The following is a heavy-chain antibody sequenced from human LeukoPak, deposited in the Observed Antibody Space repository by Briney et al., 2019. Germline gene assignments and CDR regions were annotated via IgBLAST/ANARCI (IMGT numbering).Heavy chain of an antibody. D-gene: IGHD1-1*01. CDR2: INHSGST. V-gene: IGHV4-34*01. CDR3: AREPIGTIPFDY. CDR1: GGSFSGYY. J-gene: IGHJ4*02. Sequence: SETLSLTCAVYGGSFSGYYWSWIRQPPGKGLEWIGEINHSGSTNYNPSLKSRVTISVDTSKNQFSRKLSSVTAADTAVYYCAREPIGTIPFDYWGQGTLVTVSS.